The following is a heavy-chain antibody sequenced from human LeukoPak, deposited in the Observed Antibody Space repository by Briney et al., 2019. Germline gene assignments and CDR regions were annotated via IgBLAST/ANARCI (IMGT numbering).Heavy chain of an antibody. CDR2: ISAYNGNT. V-gene: IGHV1-18*01. D-gene: IGHD6-13*01. Sequence: ASVKVSCKASGYTFTSYGISWVRQAPGQGLEWMGWISAYNGNTNYAQKLQGRVTMTTDTSTSTAYMELRGLRSDDTAVYYCARAGSSSWPSDFDYWGQGTLVTVSS. J-gene: IGHJ4*02. CDR1: GYTFTSYG. CDR3: ARAGSSSWPSDFDY.